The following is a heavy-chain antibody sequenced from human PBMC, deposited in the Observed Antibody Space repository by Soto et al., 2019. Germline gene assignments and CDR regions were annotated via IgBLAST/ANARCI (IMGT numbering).Heavy chain of an antibody. CDR1: GFTFSTYS. J-gene: IGHJ4*02. V-gene: IGHV3-21*01. CDR3: ARGRSINTNMDY. CDR2: ISSSRGYI. D-gene: IGHD2-2*01. Sequence: EVQLVESGGGLVKPGGSLRLSCAASGFTFSTYSMNWVRQAPGKGLEWVASISSSRGYICYADSVKGRFTISRDNAKNSLFLQMDSLRAADTAVYYCARGRSINTNMDYWGQGTLVTVTS.